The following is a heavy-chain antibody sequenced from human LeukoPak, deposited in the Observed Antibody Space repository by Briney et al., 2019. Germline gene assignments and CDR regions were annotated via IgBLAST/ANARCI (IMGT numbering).Heavy chain of an antibody. CDR1: GFTFSSYW. V-gene: IGHV3-74*01. CDR3: ARGSTPEEDILDI. J-gene: IGHJ3*02. Sequence: AGGSLRLSCAASGFTFSSYWMHWVRQAPGKGLVWVSRIQSDGSSTRFADSVKGRFTISRDKAKNTLYLQMNSLRAEDTAVYYCARGSTPEEDILDIWGQGTMVTVSS. CDR2: IQSDGSST. D-gene: IGHD2-15*01.